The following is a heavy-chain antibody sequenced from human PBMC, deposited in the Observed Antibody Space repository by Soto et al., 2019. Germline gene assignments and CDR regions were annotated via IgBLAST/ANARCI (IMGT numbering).Heavy chain of an antibody. J-gene: IGHJ6*02. D-gene: IGHD6-19*01. V-gene: IGHV4-38-2*01. CDR2: IYHSGST. Sequence: PGTQSLTCAVSGYSIISGYYWCWIRQPPGKGLVWIGSIYHSGSTYYNPSLKSRVTISVDTSKNQFSLKLSSVTAADTAVYYCARAVAGTRGVYYYGIDVWGQGTTVT. CDR3: ARAVAGTRGVYYYGIDV. CDR1: GYSIISGYY.